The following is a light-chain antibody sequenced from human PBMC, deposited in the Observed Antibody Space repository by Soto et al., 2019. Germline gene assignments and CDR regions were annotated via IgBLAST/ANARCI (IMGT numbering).Light chain of an antibody. J-gene: IGLJ2*01. CDR3: SSYTSSSTNVV. Sequence: QSVLTQPASVSGSPGQSITISCTGTSSDVGGYNYVSRYQQHPGKAPKLMIYAVSNRPSGVSNRFSGSKSGNTASLTISGLQAEDEADYYCSSYTSSSTNVVFGGGTKLTVL. V-gene: IGLV2-14*01. CDR1: SSDVGGYNY. CDR2: AVS.